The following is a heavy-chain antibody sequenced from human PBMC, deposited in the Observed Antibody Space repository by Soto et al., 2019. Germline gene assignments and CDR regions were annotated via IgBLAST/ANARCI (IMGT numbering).Heavy chain of an antibody. V-gene: IGHV4-61*08. CDR3: ARTSVGGFFGGFKEGFAP. CDR1: GGSISSGGYY. J-gene: IGHJ5*02. Sequence: SLTCTVSGGSISSGGYYWSWIRQPPGKGLEWIGYIYYSGSTNYNPSLKSRVTISVGTSKNQFSLKLSSVTAADTAVYYCARTSVGGFFGGFKEGFAPGGQGPLSTVSS. CDR2: IYYSGST. D-gene: IGHD3-16*01.